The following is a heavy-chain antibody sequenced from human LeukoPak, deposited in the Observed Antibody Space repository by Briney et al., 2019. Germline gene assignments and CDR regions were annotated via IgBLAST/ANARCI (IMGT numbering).Heavy chain of an antibody. D-gene: IGHD5-24*01. CDR3: ARLHDLDY. Sequence: SETLSLTCTLSGDSIISTIYRWGWIRQPPGKGLEWMRSIHYSGNTYYNPSLKSRVTMSVDTSKNQFSLKVRSVTATDTAVYYCARLHDLDYWGQGILVAVFS. J-gene: IGHJ4*02. V-gene: IGHV4-39*01. CDR1: GDSIISTIYR. CDR2: IHYSGNT.